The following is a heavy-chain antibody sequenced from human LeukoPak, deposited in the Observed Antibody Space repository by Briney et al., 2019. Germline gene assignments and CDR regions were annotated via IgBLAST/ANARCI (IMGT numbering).Heavy chain of an antibody. J-gene: IGHJ4*02. CDR3: ARSRAWYSSSFDY. CDR1: GGSISSGGYY. Sequence: SETLSLTCTVSGGSISSGGYYWSWIRQHPGKGLEWIGYIYHSGSTYYNPSLKSRVTISVDTSKNQFSLKLSSVTAADTAVYYCARSRAWYSSSFDYWGQGTLVTVSS. V-gene: IGHV4-31*03. D-gene: IGHD6-19*01. CDR2: IYHSGST.